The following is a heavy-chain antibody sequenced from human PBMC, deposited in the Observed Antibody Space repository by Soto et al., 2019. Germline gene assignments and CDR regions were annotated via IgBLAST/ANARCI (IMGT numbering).Heavy chain of an antibody. V-gene: IGHV4-34*01. Sequence: SETLSLTCAVYGGSFSGYYWSWIRQPPGKGLEWIGEINHSGSTNYNPSLKSRVTISVDTSKNQFSLKLSSVTAADTAVYYRARGERLAYGMDVWGQGTTVTVSS. CDR1: GGSFSGYY. CDR3: ARGERLAYGMDV. D-gene: IGHD1-1*01. J-gene: IGHJ6*02. CDR2: INHSGST.